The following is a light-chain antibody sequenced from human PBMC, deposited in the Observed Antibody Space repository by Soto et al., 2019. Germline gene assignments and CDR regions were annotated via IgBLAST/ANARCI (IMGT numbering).Light chain of an antibody. CDR3: QQYGAPPLT. Sequence: EIVLTKSPDTLSLSPGERATLSCRASQNIYINSLAWYQQRPGQAPRLLIYGGSTRATAVPDRFSGSGSGTDFALTISRLEPEDFAVYYCQQYGAPPLTFGPGTKVD. CDR2: GGS. J-gene: IGKJ3*01. CDR1: QNIYINS. V-gene: IGKV3-20*01.